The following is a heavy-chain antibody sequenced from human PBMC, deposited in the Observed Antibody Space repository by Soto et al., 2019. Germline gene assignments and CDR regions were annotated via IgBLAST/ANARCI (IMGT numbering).Heavy chain of an antibody. CDR3: ARESMTTVIYYYYGMDV. CDR2: IIPIFGTA. J-gene: IGHJ6*02. Sequence: QVQLVQSGAEVKKPGSSVKVSCKASGGTFSSYTISWVRQAPGQGLEWMGGIIPIFGTANYAQKFQGRVTITADETTSTAYMALSSLRSEDTAVYYCARESMTTVIYYYYGMDVWGQGTKVTVSS. V-gene: IGHV1-69*01. CDR1: GGTFSSYT. D-gene: IGHD4-4*01.